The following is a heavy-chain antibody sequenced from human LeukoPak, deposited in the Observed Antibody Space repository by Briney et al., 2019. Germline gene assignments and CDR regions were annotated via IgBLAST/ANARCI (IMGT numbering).Heavy chain of an antibody. J-gene: IGHJ4*02. Sequence: GGSLRLSCSASGFTFSNYAMHWVRQAPGKGLEYVSAINGDGGNTYYADSVRGRFTISRDNFKNTLYLQMSSLRDEDTAVYYCERPRETAAACEAFRYWGQGTLVTVSS. CDR1: GFTFSNYA. CDR2: INGDGGNT. V-gene: IGHV3-64D*06. D-gene: IGHD6-25*01. CDR3: ERPRETAAACEAFRY.